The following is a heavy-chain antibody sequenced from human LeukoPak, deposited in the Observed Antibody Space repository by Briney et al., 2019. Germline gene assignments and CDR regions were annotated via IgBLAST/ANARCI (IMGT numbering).Heavy chain of an antibody. Sequence: PGRSLRLSCTASGFTFGDYAMSWVRQAPGKGLEWVGFIRSKAYGGTTEYAASVKGRFTISRDDSKSIAYLQMNGLKTEDTAVYYCTRGGIRFLEWLLSEYWGQGTLVTVSS. V-gene: IGHV3-49*04. CDR3: TRGGIRFLEWLLSEY. D-gene: IGHD3-3*01. CDR1: GFTFGDYA. CDR2: IRSKAYGGTT. J-gene: IGHJ4*02.